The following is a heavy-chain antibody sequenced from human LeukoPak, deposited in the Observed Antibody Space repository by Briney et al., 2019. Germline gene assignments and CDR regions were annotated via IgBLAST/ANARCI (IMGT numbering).Heavy chain of an antibody. D-gene: IGHD4-17*01. CDR3: ARDYGDYVGWLYYYGMDV. V-gene: IGHV3-74*01. Sequence: GGSLRLSCAASGFTCSSYWMHLVRQAPGKGLVWVSRINSDGSSTSYADSVKGRFTISRDNAKNTLYLQMNSLRAEDTAVYYCARDYGDYVGWLYYYGMDVWGQGTTVTVSS. J-gene: IGHJ6*02. CDR1: GFTCSSYW. CDR2: INSDGSST.